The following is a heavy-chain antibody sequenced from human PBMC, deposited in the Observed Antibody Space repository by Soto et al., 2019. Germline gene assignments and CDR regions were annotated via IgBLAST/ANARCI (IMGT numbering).Heavy chain of an antibody. CDR3: ARVPYYFGDYHTWEFYY. Sequence: PSETLSLTCTVSGGSISSYYWSWIRQPPGKGLEWIGYIYYSGSTNYNPSLKSRVTISVDTSKNQFSLKLSSVTAADTAVYYCARVPYYFGDYHTWEFYYCCLGTVVTVSS. J-gene: IGHJ4*02. V-gene: IGHV4-59*12. CDR1: GGSISSYY. CDR2: IYYSGST. D-gene: IGHD4-17*01.